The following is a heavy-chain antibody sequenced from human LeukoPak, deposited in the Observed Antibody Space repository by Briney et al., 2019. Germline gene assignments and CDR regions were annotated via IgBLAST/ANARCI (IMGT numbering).Heavy chain of an antibody. J-gene: IGHJ4*02. CDR2: IKQDGSEQ. CDR3: ARGYDD. CDR1: GFTFNSYW. V-gene: IGHV3-7*01. Sequence: GGSLRLSCAASGFTFNSYWMNWVRQAPGKGLEWVANIKQDGSEQNYVDSVKGRFTISRDNAKKSLYLQMNSLRVEDTAVYYCARGYDDWGQGVLVTVSS.